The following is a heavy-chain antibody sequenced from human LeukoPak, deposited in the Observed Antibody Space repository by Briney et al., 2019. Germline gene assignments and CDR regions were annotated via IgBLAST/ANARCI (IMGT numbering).Heavy chain of an antibody. CDR1: GFTVSNYY. CDR2: IYSGGSI. J-gene: IGHJ6*02. D-gene: IGHD3-10*01. Sequence: GGSLRLSCAASGFTVSNYYMHWVRQAPGKGLEWVSVIYSGGSIYYSNSVKGRVINSRDNSKNTLDLQLNSLRAEDTAVYYCAREPPMGRSYHGMDVWGQGPTVTVSS. CDR3: AREPPMGRSYHGMDV. V-gene: IGHV3-66*01.